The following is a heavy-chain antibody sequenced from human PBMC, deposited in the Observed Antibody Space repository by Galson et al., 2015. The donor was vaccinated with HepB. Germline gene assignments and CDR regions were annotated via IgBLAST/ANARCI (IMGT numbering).Heavy chain of an antibody. Sequence: SLRLSCAASGFTFSNYGMHWVRQAPGKGLEWVAVVWYDGTNKYYADSVKGRFTISRDNSKNTLYLQMNSLRAEDTAVYYCARGVFDCSSTSCYYYMGVWGKGTTVTVSS. J-gene: IGHJ6*03. CDR2: VWYDGTNK. V-gene: IGHV3-33*01. D-gene: IGHD2-2*01. CDR1: GFTFSNYG. CDR3: ARGVFDCSSTSCYYYMGV.